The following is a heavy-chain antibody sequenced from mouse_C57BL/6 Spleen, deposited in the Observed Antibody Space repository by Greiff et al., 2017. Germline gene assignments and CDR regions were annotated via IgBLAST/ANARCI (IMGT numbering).Heavy chain of an antibody. CDR2: IDPSDSET. Sequence: QVQLQQPGAELVRPGSSVKLSCKASGYTFTSYWMHWVKQRPIQGLEWIGNIDPSDSETHYNQKFKDKATLTVDKSSSTAYMQLSSLTSEDSAVYDCARGGSSGPYYAMDYWGQGTSVTVSS. D-gene: IGHD3-2*02. CDR1: GYTFTSYW. CDR3: ARGGSSGPYYAMDY. V-gene: IGHV1-52*01. J-gene: IGHJ4*01.